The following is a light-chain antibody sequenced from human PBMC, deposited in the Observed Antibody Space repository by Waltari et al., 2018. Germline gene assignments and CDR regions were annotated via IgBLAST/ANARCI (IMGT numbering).Light chain of an antibody. Sequence: CPASQCVSNYLAWYQQKPGQPPRRLIYGASNRAAGIPDRISGSGSGTDVTLPISSLDTEDVAVYFCQQRSNWPGLTFGGGTKVEIK. CDR1: QCVSNY. J-gene: IGKJ4*02. CDR3: QQRSNWPGLT. CDR2: GAS. V-gene: IGKV3-11*01.